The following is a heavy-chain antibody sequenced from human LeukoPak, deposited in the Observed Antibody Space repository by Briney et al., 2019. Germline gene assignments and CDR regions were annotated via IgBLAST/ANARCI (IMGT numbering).Heavy chain of an antibody. Sequence: PGGSLRLSCTASGFTFGDYAMSWVRQAPGKGLEWVGFIRSKGYGGTTEYAASVKDRFTISRDDSKSIAYLQMNSLKTEDTAVYYCTRGRIAVAGKPFDYWGQGTLVTVSS. V-gene: IGHV3-49*04. J-gene: IGHJ4*02. CDR3: TRGRIAVAGKPFDY. D-gene: IGHD6-19*01. CDR2: IRSKGYGGTT. CDR1: GFTFGDYA.